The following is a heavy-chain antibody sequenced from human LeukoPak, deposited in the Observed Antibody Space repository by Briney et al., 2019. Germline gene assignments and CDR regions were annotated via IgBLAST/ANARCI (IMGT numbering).Heavy chain of an antibody. CDR1: GFTFSSYA. Sequence: GGSLRLSCAASGFTFSSYAMHWVRQAPGKGLEWVAVISYDGSNKYCADSVKGRFTISRDNSKNTLYLQMNSLRAEDTAVYYCARPYSSSDYWGQGTLVTVSS. V-gene: IGHV3-30-3*01. D-gene: IGHD6-6*01. J-gene: IGHJ4*02. CDR2: ISYDGSNK. CDR3: ARPYSSSDY.